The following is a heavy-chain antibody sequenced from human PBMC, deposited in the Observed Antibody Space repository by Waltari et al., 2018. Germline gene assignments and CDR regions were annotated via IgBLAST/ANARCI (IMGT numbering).Heavy chain of an antibody. J-gene: IGHJ3*02. Sequence: QLQLQESGPGLVKPSETLSLTCSVSVGSISSNSYYWGWIRQSPGKGLEWIWSIYDSRSTYDNPSLKSRVTISVDTSKNQFSLKLRSVTVADTAVYYCVRHGVIAVAGSDAFDIWGQGTRVTVSS. V-gene: IGHV4-39*01. D-gene: IGHD6-19*01. CDR2: IYDSRST. CDR3: VRHGVIAVAGSDAFDI. CDR1: VGSISSNSYY.